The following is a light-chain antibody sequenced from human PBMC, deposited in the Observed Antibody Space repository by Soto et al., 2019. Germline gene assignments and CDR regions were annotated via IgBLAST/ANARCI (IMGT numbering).Light chain of an antibody. J-gene: IGKJ5*01. CDR1: QSISTY. CDR2: AAS. Sequence: DIQLTQSPSPLSASVGDRVSITCLASQSISTYLNWYQQKPGKAPKVLIYAASNLQSGVPPRFSGSGSGTDFTLTISSLQPEDVATYSCQQSYRTPITFGQGTRLEIK. CDR3: QQSYRTPIT. V-gene: IGKV1-39*01.